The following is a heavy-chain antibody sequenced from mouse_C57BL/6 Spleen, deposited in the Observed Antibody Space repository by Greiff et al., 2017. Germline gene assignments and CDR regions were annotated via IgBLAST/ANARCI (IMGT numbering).Heavy chain of an antibody. Sequence: VQLQQPGAELVRPGSSVKLSCKASGYTFTSYWMDWVKQRPGQGLEWIGNIYPSDSETHYNQKFKDKATLTVDKSSSTAYMQLSSLTSEDSAVYYCARSGYYGSSYNYAMDYWGQGTSVTVSS. D-gene: IGHD1-1*01. CDR2: IYPSDSET. CDR1: GYTFTSYW. CDR3: ARSGYYGSSYNYAMDY. V-gene: IGHV1-61*01. J-gene: IGHJ4*01.